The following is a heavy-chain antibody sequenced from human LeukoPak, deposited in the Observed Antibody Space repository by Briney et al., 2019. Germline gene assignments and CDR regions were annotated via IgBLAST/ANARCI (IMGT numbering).Heavy chain of an antibody. V-gene: IGHV3-43*02. CDR1: GLPIADFD. Sequence: GGSLRLSCVASGLPIADFDMHWVRQAPGKGLEWVSLISGDGGSTFYADSVKGRFSISRDNSKNSLSLEMNSLRTEDTAMYYCARESGKFDYWGQGTLVAVSS. J-gene: IGHJ4*02. CDR3: ARESGKFDY. CDR2: ISGDGGST.